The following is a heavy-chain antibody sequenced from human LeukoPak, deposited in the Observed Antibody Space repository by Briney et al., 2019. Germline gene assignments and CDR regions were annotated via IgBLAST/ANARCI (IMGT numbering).Heavy chain of an antibody. CDR3: ARGGQSKYDSSGYLNYLDY. D-gene: IGHD3-22*01. CDR2: IWYDGSNK. Sequence: GRSLRLSCAASGFTFSSYDMHWVRQAPGKGLEWVAVIWYDGSNKYYADSVKGRFTISRDNSKNTLYLQMGSLRAEDMAVYYCARGGQSKYDSSGYLNYLDYWGQGTLVTVSS. J-gene: IGHJ4*02. V-gene: IGHV3-33*01. CDR1: GFTFSSYD.